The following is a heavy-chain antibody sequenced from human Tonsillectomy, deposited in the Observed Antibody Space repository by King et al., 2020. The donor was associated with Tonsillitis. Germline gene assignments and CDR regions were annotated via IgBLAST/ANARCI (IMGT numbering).Heavy chain of an antibody. CDR1: GGSISSDTYY. CDR2: ISYSGST. Sequence: LQLQESGPGLVKPSETLSLTCTVSGGSISSDTYYWGWIRQPPGKGLEWIGSISYSGSTYYNPSLKSRVTISVDTSKNQFSLKLTSVAAADTAVYYCAGEDYEYLWGSYGWFEYWGQGTLGTVSS. V-gene: IGHV4-39*01. D-gene: IGHD3-16*02. J-gene: IGHJ4*02. CDR3: AGEDYEYLWGSYGWFEY.